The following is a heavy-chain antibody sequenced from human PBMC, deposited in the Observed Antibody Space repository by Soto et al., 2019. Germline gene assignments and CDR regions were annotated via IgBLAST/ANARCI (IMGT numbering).Heavy chain of an antibody. V-gene: IGHV4-34*01. CDR2: INHSGSA. D-gene: IGHD2-8*02. CDR1: GGSFSGYY. J-gene: IGHJ4*02. CDR3: ARDKITGLFDY. Sequence: PSETLSLTCAVYGGSFSGYYWTWIRQPPGTGLEWIGEINHSGSANYNPSLKSRVTISVDTSKNQFSLKLTSVTAADTAVYYCARDKITGLFDYWGQGTLVTVSS.